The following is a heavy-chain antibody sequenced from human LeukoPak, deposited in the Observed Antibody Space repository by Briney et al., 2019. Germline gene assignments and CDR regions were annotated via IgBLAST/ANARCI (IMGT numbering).Heavy chain of an antibody. CDR2: MNPSSGVT. CDR1: GYTFSGYQ. CDR3: ASRAASVTLGY. V-gene: IGHV1-2*06. J-gene: IGHJ4*02. D-gene: IGHD2-15*01. Sequence: ASVKVSSKASGYTFSGYQVHWLRQAPGQGLEWMGRMNPSSGVTNYAQKFQGRVTMTRDTSINTAHLDLSALKSDDTAVYYCASRAASVTLGYWGQGTLVTVSS.